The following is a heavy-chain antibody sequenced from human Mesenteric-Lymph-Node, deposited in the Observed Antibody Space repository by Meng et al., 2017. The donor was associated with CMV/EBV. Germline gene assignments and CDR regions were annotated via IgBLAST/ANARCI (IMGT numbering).Heavy chain of an antibody. CDR2: IKHDGSEK. CDR3: TRFYGRTFFYYGMDV. Sequence: GGSLRLSCAASGFTFSSYGMHWVRQAPGKGLEWVANIKHDGSEKYYVDSVRGRFTISRDNAKNSLYLQMNSLRAEDTAVYYCTRFYGRTFFYYGMDVWGQGTTVTVSS. CDR1: GFTFSSYG. V-gene: IGHV3-7*01. D-gene: IGHD2/OR15-2a*01. J-gene: IGHJ6*02.